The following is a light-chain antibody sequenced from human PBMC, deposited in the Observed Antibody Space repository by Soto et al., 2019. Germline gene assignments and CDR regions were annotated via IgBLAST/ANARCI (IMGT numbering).Light chain of an antibody. V-gene: IGLV2-23*01. CDR1: SGFVGSFSL. Sequence: SVLAKPASVSGSPGQPITIPCTGTSGFVGSFSLVSWYQQHPGKAPEVMISEGHRRPSGVPDRFSGATSVNSASLTIAGLQADDEADYYCCLYIGATTYVFGTGTKVTVL. CDR2: EGH. J-gene: IGLJ1*01. CDR3: CLYIGATTYV.